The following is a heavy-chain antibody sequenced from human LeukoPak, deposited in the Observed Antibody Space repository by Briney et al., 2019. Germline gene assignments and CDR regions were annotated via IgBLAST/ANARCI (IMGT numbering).Heavy chain of an antibody. D-gene: IGHD3-22*01. CDR1: GGSISSGSYY. J-gene: IGHJ5*02. CDR2: IYTSGST. CDR3: ARSPAGSGYYGGWSDP. V-gene: IGHV4-61*02. Sequence: PSETLSLTCTVSGGSISSGSYYWSWIRQPAGKGLEWIGRIYTSGSTNYNPSLKSRVTISVDTSKNQFSLKLSSVTAADTAVYYCARSPAGSGYYGGWSDPWGQGTLVTVSS.